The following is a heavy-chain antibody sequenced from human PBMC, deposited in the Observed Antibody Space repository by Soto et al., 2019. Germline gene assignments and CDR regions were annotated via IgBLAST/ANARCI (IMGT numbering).Heavy chain of an antibody. V-gene: IGHV4-39*01. CDR3: ARQDRELRQFDY. CDR2: IYYSGST. D-gene: IGHD1-7*01. CDR1: GGSISSSSYY. Sequence: QLQLQESGPGLVKPSETLSLTCTVSGGSISSSSYYWGWIRQPPGKGLEWIGSIYYSGSTYYNPSHKSRVTISVDTSKNQFSLKLSSVTAADTAVYYCARQDRELRQFDYWGQGTLVTVSS. J-gene: IGHJ4*02.